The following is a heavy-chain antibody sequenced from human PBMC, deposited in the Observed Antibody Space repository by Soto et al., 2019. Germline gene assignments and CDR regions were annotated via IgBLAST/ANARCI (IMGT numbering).Heavy chain of an antibody. CDR3: AREPIN. CDR2: IYYSGST. CDR1: GGSISSGGYY. Sequence: QVQLQESGPGLVKPSQTLSLTCTVSGGSISSGGYYWTWIRQHPGKGLEWIGYIYYSGSTYYNPSLXXRVTISVDTSKNQFSLSSVTAADTAVYYCAREPINWGQGTLVTVSS. D-gene: IGHD5-12*01. J-gene: IGHJ4*02. V-gene: IGHV4-31*03.